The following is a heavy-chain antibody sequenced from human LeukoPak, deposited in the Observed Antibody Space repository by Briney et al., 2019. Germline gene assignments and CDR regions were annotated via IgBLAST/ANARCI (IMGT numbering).Heavy chain of an antibody. Sequence: KSSETLSLTCTVSGGSISSYFWSWIRQPPGKGLEWIGYIYYSGSTNYNPSLKSRVTMSVDTSKNQFSLKLTSVTAADTAVYYCARVYRDDFWSGYSAHFDYWGQGTLVTVSS. D-gene: IGHD3-3*01. V-gene: IGHV4-59*01. J-gene: IGHJ4*02. CDR2: IYYSGST. CDR3: ARVYRDDFWSGYSAHFDY. CDR1: GGSISSYF.